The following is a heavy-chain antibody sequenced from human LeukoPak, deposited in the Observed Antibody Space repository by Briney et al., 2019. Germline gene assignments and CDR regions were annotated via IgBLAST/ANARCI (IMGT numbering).Heavy chain of an antibody. CDR1: GGSISSYY. V-gene: IGHV4-59*08. CDR3: ARRMGDY. J-gene: IGHJ4*02. Sequence: SETLSLTCTVSGGSISSYYWSWIRQPPGKGLEWIGYIYYSGSTNYNPSLKSRVAISVDTSKNQFSLKLSSVTAADTAVYYCARRMGDYWGQGTLVTVSS. D-gene: IGHD2-8*01. CDR2: IYYSGST.